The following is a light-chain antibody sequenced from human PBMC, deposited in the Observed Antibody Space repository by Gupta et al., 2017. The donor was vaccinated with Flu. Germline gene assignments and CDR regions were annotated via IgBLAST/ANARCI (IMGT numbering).Light chain of an antibody. CDR2: GAS. CDR1: QGINRW. J-gene: IGKJ2*01. CDR3: QQANSFPST. Sequence: DTQLTQPPSSVSASVGDRVTITRRASQGINRWLAWFQQKPGKAPRLLIYGASSLQSGVPSTFSGCGSGTDFTLTITSLQPENFATYYCQQANSFPSTFGQGTKLEI. V-gene: IGKV1-12*02.